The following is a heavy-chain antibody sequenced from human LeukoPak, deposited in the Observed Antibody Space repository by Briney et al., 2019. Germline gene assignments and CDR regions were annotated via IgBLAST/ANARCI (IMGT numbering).Heavy chain of an antibody. J-gene: IGHJ4*02. CDR1: GGSFSGYY. D-gene: IGHD3-3*02. CDR2: INHSGST. CDR3: ARGISSNRVDFDY. V-gene: IGHV4-34*01. Sequence: PSETLSLTCAVYGGSFSGYYWSWIRQPPGKGLEWIGEINHSGSTNYNPSLKSRVTISVDTSKNQFSLKLSSVTAADTAVYYCARGISSNRVDFDYWGQGTLVTVSS.